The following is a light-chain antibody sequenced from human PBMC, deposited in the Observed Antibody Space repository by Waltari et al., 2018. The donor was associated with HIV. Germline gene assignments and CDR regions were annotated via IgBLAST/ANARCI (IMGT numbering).Light chain of an antibody. J-gene: IGLJ1*01. V-gene: IGLV2-23*02. CDR3: CSYADSPPYV. CDR2: EVS. CDR1: SSDVGSYTH. Sequence: QSALTQPASVSGSPGQSITISCTGTSSDVGSYTHVSWYQQHPVKAPKLMVYEVSKRPAGVSNRFSGSKSGNTASLTISGLQAEDEADYYCCSYADSPPYVFGTGTKVTVL.